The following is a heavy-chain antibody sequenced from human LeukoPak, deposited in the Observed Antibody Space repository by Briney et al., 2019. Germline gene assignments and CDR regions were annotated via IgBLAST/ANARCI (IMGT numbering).Heavy chain of an antibody. CDR1: GFTFSSYG. CDR2: ISYDGSNK. Sequence: GSLRLSCAASGFTFSSYGMHWVRQAPGKGLEWVAVISYDGSNKYHADSVKGRFTISRDNSKNTLYLQMNSLRAEDTAVYYCAKNYWGDWIWGQGTMVTVSS. J-gene: IGHJ3*02. CDR3: AKNYWGDWI. V-gene: IGHV3-30*18. D-gene: IGHD2-21*02.